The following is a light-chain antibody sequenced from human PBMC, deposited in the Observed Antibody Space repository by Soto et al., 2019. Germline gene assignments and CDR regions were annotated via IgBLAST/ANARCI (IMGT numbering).Light chain of an antibody. J-gene: IGLJ1*01. CDR1: NSNVGYNA. CDR2: KNN. Sequence: QSVLTQPPSASGTPGQRVTISCSGSNSNVGYNAVNWYQQLPGTAPKVVIYKNNQRPSGVPDRFSGSKSGTSASLAISGLQAEDEADYYCSSYTSSSTRIVFGTGTKVTVL. V-gene: IGLV1-44*01. CDR3: SSYTSSSTRIV.